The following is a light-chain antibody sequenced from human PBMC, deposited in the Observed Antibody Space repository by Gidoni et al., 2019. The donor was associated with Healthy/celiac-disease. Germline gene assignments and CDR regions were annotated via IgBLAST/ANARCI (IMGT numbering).Light chain of an antibody. CDR1: QSISSSQ. J-gene: IGKJ4*01. CDR3: QHFGN. V-gene: IGKV3-20*01. CDR2: GAS. Sequence: EIVLTQSPAPLSLSPGQSATLACRASQSISSSQLAWYQQKPGQAPRPLMYGASSRATGIPDRFSGSGSGTDFTLTISRLEPEDFAVYYCQHFGNFGGGTKVE.